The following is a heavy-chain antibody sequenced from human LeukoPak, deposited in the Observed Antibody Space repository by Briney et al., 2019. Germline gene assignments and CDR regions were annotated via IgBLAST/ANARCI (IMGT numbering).Heavy chain of an antibody. V-gene: IGHV1-8*01. J-gene: IGHJ6*02. CDR2: MNPNSGNT. CDR1: GYTFTSYD. D-gene: IGHD5-12*01. CDR3: ARSRGGYKALYYYYYGMDV. Sequence: VASVKVSCKASGYTFTSYDINWVRQATGQGLEWMGWMNPNSGNTGYVQKFQGRVTMTRNTSISTAYMELSSLRSEDTAVYYCARSRGGYKALYYYYYGMDVWGQGTTVTVSS.